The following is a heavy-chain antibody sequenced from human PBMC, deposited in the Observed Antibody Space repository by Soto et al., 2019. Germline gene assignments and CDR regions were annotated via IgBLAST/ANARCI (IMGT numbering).Heavy chain of an antibody. Sequence: QVQLVQSGAEVKKPGASVKVSCKASGYTFTSHDINWMRQTTGQGLEWMGWMNPNSGHTNYAQKFLGRVTMTRDTSISTACMELTNLRSEDTAIYYCASDMSTTWGQGTLVTVSS. J-gene: IGHJ4*02. D-gene: IGHD3-16*01. CDR3: ASDMSTT. CDR2: MNPNSGHT. V-gene: IGHV1-8*01. CDR1: GYTFTSHD.